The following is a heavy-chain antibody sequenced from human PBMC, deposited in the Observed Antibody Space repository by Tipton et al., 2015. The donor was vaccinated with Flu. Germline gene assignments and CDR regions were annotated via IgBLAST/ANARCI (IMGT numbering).Heavy chain of an antibody. Sequence: SLRLSCAASGFTFSSYSMNWVRQAPGKGLEWVSYISSSSSTIYYADSVKGRFTISRDNAKNSLYLQMNSLRAEDTAVYYCARPSSGSYGRVDYWGQGTLVTVSS. CDR2: ISSSSSTI. CDR1: GFTFSSYS. D-gene: IGHD1-26*01. J-gene: IGHJ4*02. V-gene: IGHV3-48*04. CDR3: ARPSSGSYGRVDY.